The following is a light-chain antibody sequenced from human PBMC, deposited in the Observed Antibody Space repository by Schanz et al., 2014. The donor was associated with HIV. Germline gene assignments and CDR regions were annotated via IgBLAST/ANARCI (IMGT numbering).Light chain of an antibody. V-gene: IGLV2-14*01. J-gene: IGLJ1*01. CDR3: QSFDSTLSPFYV. CDR1: SSDIG. Sequence: QSALTQPASVSGSPGQSITISCTGFSSDIGVSWYQQYPGNAPKLMIFAVNRRTSGVPDRFSGSKSGNTASLAITGLQAEDEADYYCQSFDSTLSPFYVFGTGTKLTVL. CDR2: AVN.